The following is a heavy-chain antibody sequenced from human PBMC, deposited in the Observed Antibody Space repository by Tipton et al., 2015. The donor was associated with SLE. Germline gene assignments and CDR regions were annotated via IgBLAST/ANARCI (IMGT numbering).Heavy chain of an antibody. CDR2: IWYGGTSK. Sequence: SLRLSCAASGFDFSAYGMHWVRQAPGKGLEWVAAIWYGGTSKNFADSVKGRFAISRDNTKNTLYLQMNSLRGDDTAVYYCARGGAGYTSGWYFSLDYWGQGNLVTVSS. CDR1: GFDFSAYG. CDR3: ARGGAGYTSGWYFSLDY. D-gene: IGHD6-19*01. V-gene: IGHV3-33*08. J-gene: IGHJ4*02.